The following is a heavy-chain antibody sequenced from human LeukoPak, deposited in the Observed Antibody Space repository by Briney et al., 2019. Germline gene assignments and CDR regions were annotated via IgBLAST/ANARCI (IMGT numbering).Heavy chain of an antibody. D-gene: IGHD3-9*01. CDR2: IIPILGIA. CDR3: AREMTGGDDNPGLDY. Sequence: ASVKVSCKASGGTFSSYAISWVRQAPGQGLEWMGRIIPILGIANYAQKFQGRVTITADKSTSTAYMGLSSLRSEDTAVYYCAREMTGGDDNPGLDYWGQGTLVTVSS. J-gene: IGHJ4*02. V-gene: IGHV1-69*04. CDR1: GGTFSSYA.